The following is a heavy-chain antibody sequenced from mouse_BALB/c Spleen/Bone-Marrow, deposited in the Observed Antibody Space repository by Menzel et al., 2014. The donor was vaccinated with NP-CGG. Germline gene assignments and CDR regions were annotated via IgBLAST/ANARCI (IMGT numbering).Heavy chain of an antibody. J-gene: IGHJ2*01. V-gene: IGHV14-3*02. D-gene: IGHD3-1*01. CDR2: IDPANADT. CDR1: GFNIKDTY. Sequence: VQLQQSGAELVKPGASVKLSCTASGFNIKDTYIHWVKQRPEQGLGWIGRIDPANADTKYGPKFQGKATITADTSSNTVYLQFISLTSEDTAIYYCVRAARTFDYWGQGTTLTVSS. CDR3: VRAARTFDY.